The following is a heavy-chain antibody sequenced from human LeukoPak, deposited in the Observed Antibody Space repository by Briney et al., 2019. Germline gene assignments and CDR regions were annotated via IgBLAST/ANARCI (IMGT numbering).Heavy chain of an antibody. CDR2: ITKSGSTI. CDR1: GFTFSSYA. CDR3: ARGINYAFDI. Sequence: GGSLRLSCAASGFTFSSYAMSWVRQAPGKGLEWVSHITKSGSTIHHADSVKGRFTISRDNAKNSLYLQMNSLRDEDTAVYYCARGINYAFDIWGQGTMVTVSS. V-gene: IGHV3-48*02. J-gene: IGHJ3*02. D-gene: IGHD1-7*01.